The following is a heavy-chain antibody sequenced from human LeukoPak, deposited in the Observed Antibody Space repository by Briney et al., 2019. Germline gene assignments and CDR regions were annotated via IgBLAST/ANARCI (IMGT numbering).Heavy chain of an antibody. D-gene: IGHD6-19*01. Sequence: ASVKVSCKASGGTFSSFAISWVRQAPGQGLEWMGGIIPIFGTANYAQKFQGRVTITADESTSTAYMELSSLRSEDTAVYYCASPRDPSGPWYYFDYWGQGTLVTVSS. V-gene: IGHV1-69*13. J-gene: IGHJ4*02. CDR1: GGTFSSFA. CDR2: IIPIFGTA. CDR3: ASPRDPSGPWYYFDY.